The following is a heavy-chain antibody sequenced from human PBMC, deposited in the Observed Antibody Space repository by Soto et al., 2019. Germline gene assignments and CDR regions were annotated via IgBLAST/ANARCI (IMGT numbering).Heavy chain of an antibody. V-gene: IGHV1-18*01. J-gene: IGHJ6*02. CDR2: ISAYNGNT. CDR1: GYTFTSYG. Sequence: ASVKVSCKASGYTFTSYGISWVRQAPGQGLEWMGWISAYNGNTNYAQKLQGRVTMTTDTSTSTAYMELRSLRSDDTAVYYCARVKAAAGMIDFGYYGMDVWGQGTTVTVSS. CDR3: ARVKAAAGMIDFGYYGMDV. D-gene: IGHD6-13*01.